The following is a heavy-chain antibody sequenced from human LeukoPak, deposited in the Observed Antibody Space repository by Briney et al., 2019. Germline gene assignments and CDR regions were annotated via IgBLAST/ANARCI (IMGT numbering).Heavy chain of an antibody. CDR1: GGSITTSSYY. CDR2: IYYSGST. Sequence: SETLSLTCTVCGGSITTSSYYWGWIRQPPGKGLEWIGSIYYSGSTYYNPSLKSRVTISVDTSKNQFSLKLSSVTAADTAVYYCARLGGGWELLAPLDYWGQGTLVTVSS. J-gene: IGHJ4*02. CDR3: ARLGGGWELLAPLDY. V-gene: IGHV4-39*01. D-gene: IGHD1-26*01.